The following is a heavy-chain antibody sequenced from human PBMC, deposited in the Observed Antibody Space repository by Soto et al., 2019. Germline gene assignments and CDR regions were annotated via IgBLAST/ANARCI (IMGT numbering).Heavy chain of an antibody. V-gene: IGHV3-11*01. CDR1: GFTFSGLY. J-gene: IGHJ4*02. CDR2: IDSSGVKK. Sequence: QVQLTESGGGLVKPGGSLRLSCAASGFTFSGLYMSWIRQAPGKGLEWVSCIDSSGVKKYYAESVRGRFTISRDNAKNSLYLQMNSLRAEDTAVYYCARDRGPVTGDYFDYWGQGTLVTVSS. CDR3: ARDRGPVTGDYFDY. D-gene: IGHD6-19*01.